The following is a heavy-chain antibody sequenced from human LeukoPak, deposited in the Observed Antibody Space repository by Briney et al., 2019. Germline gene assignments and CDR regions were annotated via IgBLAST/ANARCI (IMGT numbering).Heavy chain of an antibody. CDR2: MNPANGNT. CDR1: GYTFTSYD. D-gene: IGHD3-10*01. Sequence: ASVKVSCKASGYTFTSYDVNWVRQVPGQRLEWMGWMNPANGNTGYVQNFQGRVTMTRDTSITTAYMELSSLTSEDTAVYYCARGFTYGHPLDSWGQGTLHIVSS. J-gene: IGHJ4*02. CDR3: ARGFTYGHPLDS. V-gene: IGHV1-8*01.